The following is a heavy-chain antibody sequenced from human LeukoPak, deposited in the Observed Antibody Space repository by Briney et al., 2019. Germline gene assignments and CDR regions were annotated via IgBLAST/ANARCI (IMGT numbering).Heavy chain of an antibody. CDR2: INAAPRT. D-gene: IGHD1-26*01. V-gene: IGHV3-23*01. J-gene: IGHJ4*02. CDR3: AKDGRTSSPK. Sequence: WVSGINAAPRTEYAEAVKGRVTISRDNSKNTLSLQMNSLRAEDTALYYCAKDGRTSSPKWGQGTLVTVSS.